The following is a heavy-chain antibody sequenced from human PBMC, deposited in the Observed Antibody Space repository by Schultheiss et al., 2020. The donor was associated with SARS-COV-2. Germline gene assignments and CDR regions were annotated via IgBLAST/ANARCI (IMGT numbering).Heavy chain of an antibody. D-gene: IGHD6-19*01. CDR2: ISYSGST. J-gene: IGHJ5*02. CDR1: GGSISTPNYY. CDR3: ARDEQWLPNNLFDP. V-gene: IGHV4-39*07. Sequence: SETLSLTCTVSGGSISTPNYYWGWVRQPPGKGLEWIGGISYSGSTYYNPSLKSRVTISVDTSKNQFSLKLSSVTAADTAVYYCARDEQWLPNNLFDPWGQGTLVTVSS.